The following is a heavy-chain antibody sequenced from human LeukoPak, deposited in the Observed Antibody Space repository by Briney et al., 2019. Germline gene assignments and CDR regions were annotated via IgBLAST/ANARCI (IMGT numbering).Heavy chain of an antibody. J-gene: IGHJ4*02. CDR2: IYYSRST. CDR1: GGSISSSSYY. D-gene: IGHD5-12*01. Sequence: SETLSLTCTVSGGSISSSSYYTSWIRQPPGNGLEWIVYIYYSRSTNYNSAHKSRAIISVDTYKNLFFLKLSSVTAADTAVYCCAREWSGYGCDYWGQGTLVTVSS. V-gene: IGHV4-61*01. CDR3: AREWSGYGCDY.